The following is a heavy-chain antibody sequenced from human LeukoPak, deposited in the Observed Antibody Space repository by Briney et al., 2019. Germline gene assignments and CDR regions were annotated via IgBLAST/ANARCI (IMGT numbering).Heavy chain of an antibody. J-gene: IGHJ4*02. CDR3: AKDPPRPDSTFDY. Sequence: HAGGSLRLSCAASGFTFSSYAMSWVRQAPGKGLEWVSAISGSGGSTYYADSVKGRFTISRGNSKNTLYLQMNSLRAEDTAVYYCAKDPPRPDSTFDYWGQGTLVTVSS. V-gene: IGHV3-23*01. CDR1: GFTFSSYA. D-gene: IGHD2/OR15-2a*01. CDR2: ISGSGGST.